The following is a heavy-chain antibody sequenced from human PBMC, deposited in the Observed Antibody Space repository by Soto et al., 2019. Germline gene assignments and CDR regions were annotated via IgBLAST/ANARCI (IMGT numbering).Heavy chain of an antibody. CDR2: VYPYDSDT. CDR1: GYIFPHYW. D-gene: IGHD1-1*01. J-gene: IGHJ4*02. CDR3: ARQRDGGLAYNPSYFDS. Sequence: VHLVQSGAQVKEPGESLKISCEGSGYIFPHYWIGWVRQMPGRGLEWMGVVYPYDSDTRYSPSFQGQVTISADRSTNTAYLQWSSLKPSDTAIYFCARQRDGGLAYNPSYFDSWGQGTQVAVSS. V-gene: IGHV5-51*01.